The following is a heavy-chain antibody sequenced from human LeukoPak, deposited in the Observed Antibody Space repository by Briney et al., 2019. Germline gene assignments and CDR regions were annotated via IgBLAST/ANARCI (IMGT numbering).Heavy chain of an antibody. CDR3: ATTSGYRGVVAYYYYGMDV. Sequence: ASVKVSCKASGYTFTSYGISWVRQAPGQGLEWMGWISAYNGNTNYAQKLQGRVTMTTHTSTSTAYMELRGLRSDDTAVYYCATTSGYRGVVAYYYYGMDVWGQGTTVTVSS. J-gene: IGHJ6*02. CDR1: GYTFTSYG. D-gene: IGHD5-18*01. CDR2: ISAYNGNT. V-gene: IGHV1-18*01.